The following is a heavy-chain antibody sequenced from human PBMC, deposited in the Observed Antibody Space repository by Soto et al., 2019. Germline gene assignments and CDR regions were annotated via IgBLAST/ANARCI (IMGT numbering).Heavy chain of an antibody. Sequence: ASVKVSCKASGYTFTGYYMHWVRQAPGQGLEWMGWINPNSGGTNYAQKFQGWVTLSLDTSTNQCSLTLSSMTAADTAVYYCALRSMAVVPEYWGQGTLVTVSS. J-gene: IGHJ4*02. CDR2: INPNSGGT. CDR3: ALRSMAVVPEY. D-gene: IGHD3-22*01. V-gene: IGHV1-2*04. CDR1: GYTFTGYY.